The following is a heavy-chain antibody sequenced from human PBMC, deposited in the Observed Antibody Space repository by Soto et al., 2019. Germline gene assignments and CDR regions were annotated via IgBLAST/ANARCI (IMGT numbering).Heavy chain of an antibody. V-gene: IGHV1-18*01. CDR3: ARCYCSVGSCYSCWHFDL. Sequence: QVQLVQSGSEVKKPGASVKVSCKASGYTFTNYGMSWVRQAPGQGLEWMGWISAYNGNTNHAQNFQGKVTMTTDTSTNTAYMEVRSLRSDDTAVYYCARCYCSVGSCYSCWHFDLWGRGALVTVSS. CDR2: ISAYNGNT. D-gene: IGHD2-15*01. J-gene: IGHJ2*01. CDR1: GYTFTNYG.